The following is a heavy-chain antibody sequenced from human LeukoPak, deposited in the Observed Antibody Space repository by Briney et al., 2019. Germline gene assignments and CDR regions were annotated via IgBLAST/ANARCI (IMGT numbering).Heavy chain of an antibody. Sequence: GGSLRLSCAASGFTFSNFAMHWVRQAPDKGLEWVAVISYDGDNEYYADSAKGQFTISRDNSKDRLYLQMNSLRPEDTAMYYCARVRGGRSWYYYGMDVWGRGTTVTVSS. CDR2: ISYDGDNE. CDR1: GFTFSNFA. D-gene: IGHD3-16*01. V-gene: IGHV3-30-3*01. CDR3: ARVRGGRSWYYYGMDV. J-gene: IGHJ6*02.